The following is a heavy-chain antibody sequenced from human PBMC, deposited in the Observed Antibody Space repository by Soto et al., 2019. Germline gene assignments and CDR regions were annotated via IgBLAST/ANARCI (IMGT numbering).Heavy chain of an antibody. Sequence: LRLSCAASGFTFSSYAMSWVRQAPGKGLEWVSAISGSGGSTYYADSVKGRFTISRDNSKNTLYLQMNSLRAEDTAVYYCAKDPVGSGLFDYWGQGTLVTVSS. J-gene: IGHJ4*02. D-gene: IGHD3-10*01. CDR3: AKDPVGSGLFDY. V-gene: IGHV3-23*01. CDR1: GFTFSSYA. CDR2: ISGSGGST.